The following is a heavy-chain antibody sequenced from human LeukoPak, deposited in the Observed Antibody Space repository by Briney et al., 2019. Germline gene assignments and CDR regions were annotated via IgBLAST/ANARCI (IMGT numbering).Heavy chain of an antibody. J-gene: IGHJ5*02. CDR1: GGSISSSSYY. D-gene: IGHD3-10*01. Sequence: SETLSLTCTVSGGSISSSSYYWGWIRQPPGKGLEWIGSIYYSGSTYYNPSLKSRVTISVDTSKNQFSLKLSSVTAADTAVYYCARAGYYYGSGRNWFDPWGQGTLVTVSS. V-gene: IGHV4-39*07. CDR3: ARAGYYYGSGRNWFDP. CDR2: IYYSGST.